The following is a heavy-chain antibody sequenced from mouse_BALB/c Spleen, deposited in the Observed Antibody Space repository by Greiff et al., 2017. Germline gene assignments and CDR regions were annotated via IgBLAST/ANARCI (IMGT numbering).Heavy chain of an antibody. CDR2: ISSGSSTI. Sequence: EVKLVESGGGLVQPGGSRKLSCAASGFTFSSFGMHWVRQAPEKGLEWVAYISSGSSTIYYADTVKGRFTISRDNPKNTLFLQMTSLRSEDTAMYYWARRGNYGRSYAMDYWGQGTSVTVSS. D-gene: IGHD2-1*01. CDR1: GFTFSSFG. CDR3: ARRGNYGRSYAMDY. V-gene: IGHV5-17*02. J-gene: IGHJ4*01.